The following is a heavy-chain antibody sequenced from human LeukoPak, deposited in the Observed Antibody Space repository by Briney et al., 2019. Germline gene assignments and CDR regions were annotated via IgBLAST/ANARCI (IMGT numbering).Heavy chain of an antibody. CDR3: ARARDYGSGRANAFDI. D-gene: IGHD3-10*01. CDR2: INNDGSTT. V-gene: IGHV3-74*01. CDR1: GFTFSSDW. J-gene: IGHJ3*02. Sequence: GGSLRLSCAASGFTFSSDWMHWVRQAAGKGLVWVSRINNDGSTTAYADSVKGRFTISRDNAENSLYLQMNSLRAEATAVYYCARARDYGSGRANAFDIWGQGTMVTVSS.